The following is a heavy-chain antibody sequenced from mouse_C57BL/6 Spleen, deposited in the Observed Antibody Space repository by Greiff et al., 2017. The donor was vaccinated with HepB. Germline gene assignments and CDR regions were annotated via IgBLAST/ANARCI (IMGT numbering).Heavy chain of an antibody. Sequence: VQLQQPGAELVMPGASVKLSCKASGYTFTSYWMHWVKQRPGQGLEWIGEIDPSDSYTNYNQKFKGKSTLTVDKSSSTAYMQLSSLTSEDSAVYDCARGEGITTVVATDYYAMDYWGQGTSVTVSS. V-gene: IGHV1-69*01. J-gene: IGHJ4*01. CDR3: ARGEGITTVVATDYYAMDY. D-gene: IGHD1-1*01. CDR2: IDPSDSYT. CDR1: GYTFTSYW.